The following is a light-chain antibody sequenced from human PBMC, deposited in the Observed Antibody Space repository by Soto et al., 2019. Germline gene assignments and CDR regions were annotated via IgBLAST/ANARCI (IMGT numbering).Light chain of an antibody. CDR3: SSYTSISTRV. CDR1: SSDVGGYNY. CDR2: EVS. J-gene: IGLJ3*02. Sequence: QSALTQPASVSGSPGQSITISCTGTSSDVGGYNYVSWYQQHPAKPPKLMIYEVSNRPSGLSNRFSGSKSGNTASLTISGLRAEDEADYYCSSYTSISTRVFGGGTQRTV. V-gene: IGLV2-14*01.